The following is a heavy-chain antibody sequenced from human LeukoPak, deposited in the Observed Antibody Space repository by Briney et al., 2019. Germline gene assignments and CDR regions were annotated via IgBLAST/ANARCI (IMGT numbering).Heavy chain of an antibody. Sequence: ASVKVSCKASGYTFTGYYMHWVRQAPGQGLEWMGWINPNSGGTNYAQKFQGRVTMTRDTSISTAYMELSRLRSDDTAVYYCARGGAYNWNYGNWFDPWGQGTLVTVSS. CDR2: INPNSGGT. V-gene: IGHV1-2*02. CDR3: ARGGAYNWNYGNWFDP. J-gene: IGHJ5*02. CDR1: GYTFTGYY. D-gene: IGHD1-7*01.